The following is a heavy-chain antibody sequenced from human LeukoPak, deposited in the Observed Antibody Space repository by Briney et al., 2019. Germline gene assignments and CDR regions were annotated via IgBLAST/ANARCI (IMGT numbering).Heavy chain of an antibody. Sequence: GGSLRLSCAASGFTVSSNYMSWVRQAPGKGLEWVSVIYSGGSTYYADSVKGRFTISRDNSKNTLYLQMNSLRAEDTAVYYCAREGIAARQSRAFDIWGRGTMVTVSS. J-gene: IGHJ3*02. CDR2: IYSGGST. D-gene: IGHD6-6*01. V-gene: IGHV3-53*01. CDR1: GFTVSSNY. CDR3: AREGIAARQSRAFDI.